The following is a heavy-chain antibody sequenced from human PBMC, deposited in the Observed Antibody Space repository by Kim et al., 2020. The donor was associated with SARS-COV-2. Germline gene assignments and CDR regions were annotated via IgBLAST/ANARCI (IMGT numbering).Heavy chain of an antibody. CDR3: ATVPEGSSYYYYGMDV. CDR1: GYTLTELS. D-gene: IGHD6-6*01. Sequence: ASVKVSCKVSGYTLTELSMHWVRQAPGKGLEWMGGFDPEDGETIYAQKFQGRVTMTEDTSTDTAYMELSSLRSEDTAVYYCATVPEGSSYYYYGMDVWGQGTTVTVSS. CDR2: FDPEDGET. V-gene: IGHV1-24*01. J-gene: IGHJ6*02.